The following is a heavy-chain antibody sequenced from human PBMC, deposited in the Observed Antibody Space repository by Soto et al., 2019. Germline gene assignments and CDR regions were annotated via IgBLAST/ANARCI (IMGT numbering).Heavy chain of an antibody. J-gene: IGHJ4*02. CDR2: IIPIFGTA. V-gene: IGHV1-69*06. CDR3: ARDRDHYYDSSGYFGGSDY. CDR1: GGTFSSYA. D-gene: IGHD3-22*01. Sequence: QVQLVQSGAEVQKPGSSVKVSCKASGGTFSSYAISWVRQAPGQGLEWMGGIIPIFGTANYAQKFQGRVTITADKSTSTAYMELSSLRSEDTAVYYCARDRDHYYDSSGYFGGSDYWGQGTLVTVSS.